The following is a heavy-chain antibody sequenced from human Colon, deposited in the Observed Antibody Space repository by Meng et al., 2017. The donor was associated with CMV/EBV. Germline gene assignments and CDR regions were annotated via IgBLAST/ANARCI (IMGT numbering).Heavy chain of an antibody. D-gene: IGHD3-10*01. J-gene: IGHJ4*02. CDR2: VYISGNT. CDR3: ARDSNLSGLAY. CDR1: GASITSYY. V-gene: IGHV4-4*07. Sequence: QVQLREPGPGLVKPSETLSLTCTVSGASITSYYWSWSRQPAGKGLEWIGRVYISGNTNYNPSLKSRVTMSIDTSKNQLSLNIRSVTAADTAVYYCARDSNLSGLAYWGQGTLVTVSS.